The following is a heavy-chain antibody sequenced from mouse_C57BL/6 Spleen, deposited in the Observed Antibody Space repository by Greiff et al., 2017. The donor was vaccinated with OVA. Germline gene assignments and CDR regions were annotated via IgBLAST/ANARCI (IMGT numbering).Heavy chain of an antibody. CDR1: GYAFSSSW. J-gene: IGHJ2*01. CDR3: ARFGGLRQAYYFDY. Sequence: VQLQQSGPELVKPGASVKISCKASGYAFSSSWMNWVKQRPGKGLEWIGRIYPGDGDTNYNGKFKGKATLTADKSSSTAYMQLSSLTSEDSAVYFCARFGGLRQAYYFDYWGQGTTLTVSS. D-gene: IGHD2-4*01. CDR2: IYPGDGDT. V-gene: IGHV1-82*01.